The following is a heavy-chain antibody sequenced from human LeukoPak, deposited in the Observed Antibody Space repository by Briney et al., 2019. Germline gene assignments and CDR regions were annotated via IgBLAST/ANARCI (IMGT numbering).Heavy chain of an antibody. CDR3: ASLFPCYGCRSSSHPFNN. Sequence: GGSLRLSCAASGVTVSSNYMNWVRQAPGKGLVWVSRINSDGSRTTYADSVKGRLTFSRDNAKNTLYLQMNSLRAEDTAVYYCASLFPCYGCRSSSHPFNNWGQGTMVTIAS. D-gene: IGHD6-6*01. CDR1: GVTVSSNY. V-gene: IGHV3-74*01. J-gene: IGHJ3*02. CDR2: INSDGSRT.